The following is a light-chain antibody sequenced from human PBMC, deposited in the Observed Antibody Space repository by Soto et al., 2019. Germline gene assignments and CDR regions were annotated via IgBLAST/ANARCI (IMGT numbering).Light chain of an antibody. CDR1: SSNIGAGYD. V-gene: IGLV1-40*01. J-gene: IGLJ2*01. CDR3: QSYDSSLRVVV. Sequence: QSVLTQPPSVSGAPGQRVTISCTGSSSNIGAGYDVHWYQQLPGTAPKLLIYGNGNRPSGVPDRFSGSKSGTSSSLAITGLQAEYEADDYCQSYDSSLRVVVFGGGTKLTVL. CDR2: GNG.